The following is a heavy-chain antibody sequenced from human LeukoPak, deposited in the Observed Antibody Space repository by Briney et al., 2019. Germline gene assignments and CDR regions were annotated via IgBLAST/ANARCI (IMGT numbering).Heavy chain of an antibody. V-gene: IGHV3-30*18. CDR1: GFSFSAYG. Sequence: PGRSLRLSCAASGFSFSAYGMHWVHQAPGKGLEWVALVSYDGDNKYYADSVKGRFTISRDNSKNTLYLQMNSLRAEDTAVYYCAQDRARYSARAFNIWGQGTMVTVSS. CDR3: AQDRARYSARAFNI. CDR2: VSYDGDNK. D-gene: IGHD2-15*01. J-gene: IGHJ3*02.